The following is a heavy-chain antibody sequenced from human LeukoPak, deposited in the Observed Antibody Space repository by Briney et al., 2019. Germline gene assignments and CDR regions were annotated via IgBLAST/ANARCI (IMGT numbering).Heavy chain of an antibody. CDR2: ISGSGDST. D-gene: IGHD4-23*01. V-gene: IGHV3-23*01. CDR1: GFTFINYA. CDR3: ARRGDGGRSFDY. Sequence: GGSLRLSCAASGFTFINYAMTWVRQAPGKGLEWVSAISGSGDSTFNADSVKGRFTISRDNSKNTLYLQMNSLRAEDTALYYCARRGDGGRSFDYWGQGTLVTVSS. J-gene: IGHJ4*02.